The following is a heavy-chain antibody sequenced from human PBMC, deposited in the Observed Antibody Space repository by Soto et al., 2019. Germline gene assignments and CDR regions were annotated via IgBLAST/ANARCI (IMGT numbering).Heavy chain of an antibody. V-gene: IGHV3-33*01. J-gene: IGHJ4*02. Sequence: GRSLRLSCAAAGFTFSKYGMHWVRQAPGKGLEWVALIWNDGIRKVYVDSVKGRFTISRDNSKNTLDLQMNNLRDEDTAVYYCARDDDNDANALDYWGPGTLVTVSS. CDR2: IWNDGIRK. CDR1: GFTFSKYG. CDR3: ARDDDNDANALDY.